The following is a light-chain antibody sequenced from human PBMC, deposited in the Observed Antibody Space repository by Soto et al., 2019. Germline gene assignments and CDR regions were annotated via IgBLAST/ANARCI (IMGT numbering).Light chain of an antibody. CDR3: QQSYSTLYT. CDR1: QSISGY. J-gene: IGKJ2*01. CDR2: AAS. V-gene: IGKV1-39*01. Sequence: DIQMTQSPSSRSASVGDRVTIPCRASQSISGYLNWYQQKPGKAPKLLIYAASSLQSGVPSRFSGSGSGTDFTLTISSLQPEDFATYYCQQSYSTLYTFGQGTKLEIK.